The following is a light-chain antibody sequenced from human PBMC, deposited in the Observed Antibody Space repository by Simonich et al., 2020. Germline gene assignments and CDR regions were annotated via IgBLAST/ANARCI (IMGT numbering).Light chain of an antibody. J-gene: IGKJ2*01. Sequence: DIVMTQTPLSLSVTPGQPASISCKSSQSLLHSDGKTYLYWYLQKPGQSPQLLIYEGSNQFSGVPDRFIGSGSGTDFTLKISRVEAEDVGVYYCMQSIQLPMYTFGQGTKLEIK. CDR3: MQSIQLPMYT. CDR1: QSLLHSDGKTY. V-gene: IGKV2D-29*02. CDR2: EGS.